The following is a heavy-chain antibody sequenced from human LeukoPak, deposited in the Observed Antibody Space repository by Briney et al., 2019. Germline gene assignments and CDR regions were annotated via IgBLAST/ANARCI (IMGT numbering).Heavy chain of an antibody. J-gene: IGHJ5*02. CDR2: IFHNGNT. CDR1: GYSISSGYY. D-gene: IGHD1-26*01. Sequence: SETLSLTCTVSGYSISSGYYWGWIRQPPGKGLEWIGSIFHNGNTYYNSSLKSRLTVSVDTSKNQISLKLSSVTAADTAVYYCAKEVVGPWGQGTLVTVSS. V-gene: IGHV4-38-2*02. CDR3: AKEVVGP.